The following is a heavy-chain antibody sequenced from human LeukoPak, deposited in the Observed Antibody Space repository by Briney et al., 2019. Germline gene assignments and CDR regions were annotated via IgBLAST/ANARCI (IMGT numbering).Heavy chain of an antibody. D-gene: IGHD3-10*01. CDR3: ARERAAQLVYYYYGMDV. Sequence: GGSLRLSCAASGFTFSSYAMHWVRQAPGKGLEWVAVISYDGSNKYYADSVKGRFTISRDNSKNTLYLQMNSLRAEDTAVYYCARERAAQLVYYYYGMDVWGQGTTVTVSS. CDR2: ISYDGSNK. CDR1: GFTFSSYA. V-gene: IGHV3-30-3*01. J-gene: IGHJ6*02.